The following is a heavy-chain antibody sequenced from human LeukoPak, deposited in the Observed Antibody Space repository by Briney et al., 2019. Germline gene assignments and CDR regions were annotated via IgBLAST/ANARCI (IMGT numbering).Heavy chain of an antibody. Sequence: PGGSLRLSCAASGFTFSNYCMHGVRQAPAKGLEWVAVIWYDGSNKYSADSVKGRFTISRDNSRITLYLQMNSLRVEDTAMYYCATISDLLFYFASWGQGTLVTVSS. J-gene: IGHJ4*02. CDR3: ATISDLLFYFAS. V-gene: IGHV3-33*01. CDR1: GFTFSNYC. CDR2: IWYDGSNK.